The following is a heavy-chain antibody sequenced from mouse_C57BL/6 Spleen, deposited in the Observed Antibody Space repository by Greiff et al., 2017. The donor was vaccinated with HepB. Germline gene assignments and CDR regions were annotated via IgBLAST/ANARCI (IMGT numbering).Heavy chain of an antibody. V-gene: IGHV14-2*01. D-gene: IGHD1-1*01. CDR1: GFNIKDYY. CDR2: IDPEDGET. Sequence: EVQLQQSGAELVKPGASVKLSCTASGFNIKDYYMHWVKQRTEQGLEWIGRIDPEDGETKYAQKFQGKATITADTSSNTAYLQLSSLTSEDTAVYYCARNYYGSSAWFAYWGQGTLVTVSA. CDR3: ARNYYGSSAWFAY. J-gene: IGHJ3*01.